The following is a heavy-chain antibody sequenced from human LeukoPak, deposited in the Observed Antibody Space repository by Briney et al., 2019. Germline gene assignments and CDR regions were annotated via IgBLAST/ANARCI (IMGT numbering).Heavy chain of an antibody. CDR1: GYTFTGYY. V-gene: IGHV1-2*04. J-gene: IGHJ4*02. CDR3: ARGPGWNDVWFDY. Sequence: ASVKVSCKASGYTFTGYYMHWVRQAPGQGLEWMGWINPNSGGTNYAQKFQGWVTMTRDTSISTAYMELSRLRSDDTAVYYCARGPGWNDVWFDYWGQGTLVTVSS. D-gene: IGHD1-1*01. CDR2: INPNSGGT.